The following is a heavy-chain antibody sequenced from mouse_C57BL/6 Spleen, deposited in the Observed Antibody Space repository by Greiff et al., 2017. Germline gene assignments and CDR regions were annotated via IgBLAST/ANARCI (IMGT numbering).Heavy chain of an antibody. CDR3: ARRTTVVAPSFAY. CDR2: ISSGSSTI. D-gene: IGHD1-1*01. V-gene: IGHV5-17*01. J-gene: IGHJ3*01. Sequence: EVQGVESGGGLVKPGGSLKLSCAASGFTFSDYGMHWVRQAPEKGLEWVAYISSGSSTIYYADTVKGRFTISRDNAKNTLFLQMTSLRSEDTAMYYCARRTTVVAPSFAYWGQGTLVTVSA. CDR1: GFTFSDYG.